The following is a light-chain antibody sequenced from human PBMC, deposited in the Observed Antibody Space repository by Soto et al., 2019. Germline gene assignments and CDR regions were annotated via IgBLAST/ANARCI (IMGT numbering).Light chain of an antibody. CDR1: QSVDTY. CDR3: QQRSDRPPWT. V-gene: IGKV3-11*01. J-gene: IGKJ3*01. CDR2: GAS. Sequence: EVVLTQSPATLSLSPGESATLSCRASQSVDTYLAWYQQKPGQPPRLLIYGASNRATGIPARFSGSGSGTDFTLSITDLEPEDFAVYYCQQRSDRPPWTFGPGTKV.